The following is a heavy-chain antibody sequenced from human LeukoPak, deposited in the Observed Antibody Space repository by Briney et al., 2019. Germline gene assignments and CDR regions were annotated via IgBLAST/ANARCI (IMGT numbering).Heavy chain of an antibody. CDR1: GGSISSGGYS. J-gene: IGHJ6*02. CDR2: IYHSGST. Sequence: SQTLSLTCAVSGGSISSGGYSWSWIRQPPGKGLEWIGYIYHSGSTYYNPSLKSRVTISVDRSKNQFSLKLSSVTAADTAVYYCARDRGYSYGSYYYYYGMDVWGQGTTVTVSS. V-gene: IGHV4-30-2*01. D-gene: IGHD5-18*01. CDR3: ARDRGYSYGSYYYYYGMDV.